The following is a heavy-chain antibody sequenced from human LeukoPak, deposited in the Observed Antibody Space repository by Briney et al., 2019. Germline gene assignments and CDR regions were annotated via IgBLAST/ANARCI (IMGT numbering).Heavy chain of an antibody. J-gene: IGHJ4*02. V-gene: IGHV7-4-1*02. Sequence: ASVKVSCKASGYTHTGNYMHWVRQAPGQWLEWMGWINTNTGNPTYAQGFTGRFVFSLDTSVSTAYLQISSLKAEDAAVYYCARDGGSWYRYFDYWGQGTLVTVSS. CDR2: INTNTGNP. D-gene: IGHD6-13*01. CDR1: GYTHTGNY. CDR3: ARDGGSWYRYFDY.